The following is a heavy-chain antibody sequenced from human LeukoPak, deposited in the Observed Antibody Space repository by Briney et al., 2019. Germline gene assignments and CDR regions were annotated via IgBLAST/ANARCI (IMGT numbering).Heavy chain of an antibody. CDR1: GGSISSSSYY. J-gene: IGHJ3*02. Sequence: SETLSLTCTVSGGSISSSSYYWGWIRQPPGKGLEWIGSIYYSGSTYYNPSLKSRVTISVDTSKNQFSLKLSSVTAADMAVYYCARRHRGYADALDIWGQGTMVTVSS. CDR3: ARRHRGYADALDI. CDR2: IYYSGST. D-gene: IGHD3-10*01. V-gene: IGHV4-39*01.